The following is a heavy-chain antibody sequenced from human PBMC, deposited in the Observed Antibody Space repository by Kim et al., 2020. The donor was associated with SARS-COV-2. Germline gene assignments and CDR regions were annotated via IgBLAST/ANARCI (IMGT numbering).Heavy chain of an antibody. D-gene: IGHD1-20*01. CDR2: IIPILGIA. CDR3: AREVDNWNYYYYYYMDV. J-gene: IGHJ6*03. Sequence: SVKVSCKASGGTFSSYAISWVRQAPGQGLEWMGRIIPILGIAKYAQKFQGRVTITADKSTSTAYMELSSLRCEDTAVYYCAREVDNWNYYYYYYMDVWGEGTTVTVS. CDR1: GGTFSSYA. V-gene: IGHV1-69*04.